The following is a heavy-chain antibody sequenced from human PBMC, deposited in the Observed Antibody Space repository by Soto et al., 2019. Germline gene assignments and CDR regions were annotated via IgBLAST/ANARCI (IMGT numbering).Heavy chain of an antibody. D-gene: IGHD1-20*01. Sequence: QSGGSLRLSCAASGFTFSSYAMHWVRQAPGKGLEWVAVISYDGSNKYYADSVKGRFTISRDNSKNTLYLQMNSLRAEDTAVYYCARVVSRYTSQYYFDYWGQGTLVTVSS. J-gene: IGHJ4*02. CDR2: ISYDGSNK. V-gene: IGHV3-30-3*01. CDR1: GFTFSSYA. CDR3: ARVVSRYTSQYYFDY.